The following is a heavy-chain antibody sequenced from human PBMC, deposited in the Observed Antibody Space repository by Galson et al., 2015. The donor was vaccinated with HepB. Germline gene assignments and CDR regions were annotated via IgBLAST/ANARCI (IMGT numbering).Heavy chain of an antibody. D-gene: IGHD2-2*01. Sequence: SLRLSCAASGFTFVSYAMNWVRQAPGKGLEWVANIGSDGIEEHSADSVRGRFTISRDNAKSSLFLQLNSLRVEDTAVYYCARDHCSTSSCYGHWFDSWGQGTLVTVSS. CDR2: IGSDGIEE. CDR1: GFTFVSYA. V-gene: IGHV3-7*01. CDR3: ARDHCSTSSCYGHWFDS. J-gene: IGHJ5*01.